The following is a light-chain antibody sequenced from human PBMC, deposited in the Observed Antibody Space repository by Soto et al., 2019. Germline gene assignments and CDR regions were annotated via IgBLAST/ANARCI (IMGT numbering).Light chain of an antibody. CDR2: DAS. CDR1: QSVSSY. J-gene: IGKJ1*01. CDR3: QRYGNSLWT. Sequence: EIVLTQSPATLSLSPGERATLSCRASQSVSSYLAWFQQIPGQAPRLLIYDASNRAPGIPDRFSGSGSGTDFTLTVSRLEPEDCAIYYFQRYGNSLWTFGRGTKVDI. V-gene: IGKV3-11*01.